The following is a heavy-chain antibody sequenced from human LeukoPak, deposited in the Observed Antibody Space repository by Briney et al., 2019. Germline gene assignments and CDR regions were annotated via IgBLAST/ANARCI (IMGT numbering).Heavy chain of an antibody. D-gene: IGHD4-23*01. CDR2: ISYDGSNK. CDR1: GFTFSSYG. V-gene: IGHV3-30*18. J-gene: IGHJ4*02. Sequence: GGSLRLSCAASGFTFSSYGMHWVRQAPGKGLEWVAVISYDGSNKYYADSVKGRFTISRDNSKNTLYLQMNSLRAEDTAVYYCAKDMTSAPTVVTQDYWGQGTLVTVSS. CDR3: AKDMTSAPTVVTQDY.